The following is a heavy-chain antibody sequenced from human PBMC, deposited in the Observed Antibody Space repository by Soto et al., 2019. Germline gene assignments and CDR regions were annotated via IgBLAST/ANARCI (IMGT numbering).Heavy chain of an antibody. CDR3: AKRYGGNLDY. Sequence: PSETLSLTCTVSGDSFSNYYWSWIRQPPGKGLEWIGYIYYSGSTNYNPSLKSRVTISVDTSKDQFSLRLSSVTAADTAVYYCAKRYGGNLDYWGQGTLVTVP. CDR1: GDSFSNYY. J-gene: IGHJ4*02. D-gene: IGHD5-18*01. V-gene: IGHV4-59*08. CDR2: IYYSGST.